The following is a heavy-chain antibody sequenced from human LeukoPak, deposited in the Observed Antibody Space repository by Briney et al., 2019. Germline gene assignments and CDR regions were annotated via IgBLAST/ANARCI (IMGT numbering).Heavy chain of an antibody. CDR1: GFTFSSYA. CDR3: AGIYYGSGSFDY. CDR2: ISGGGST. V-gene: IGHV3-23*01. Sequence: PGGSLRLSCAASGFTFSSYAMSWVRQAPGKGLEWVSGISGGGSTFYADSVKGRFTISRDNAKNSLYLQMNSLRAEDTAVYYCAGIYYGSGSFDYWGQGTLVTVSS. D-gene: IGHD3-10*01. J-gene: IGHJ4*02.